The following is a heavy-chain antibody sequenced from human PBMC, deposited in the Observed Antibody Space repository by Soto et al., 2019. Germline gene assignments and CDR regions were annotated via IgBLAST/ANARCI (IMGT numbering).Heavy chain of an antibody. CDR1: GFTFSSYG. D-gene: IGHD3-9*01. V-gene: IGHV3-33*01. CDR3: ARDGFDWLLSVDFGGFDY. CDR2: IWYDGSNK. J-gene: IGHJ4*02. Sequence: QVQLVESGGGVVQPGRSLRLSCAASGFTFSSYGMHWVRQAPGKGLEWVAVIWYDGSNKYYAESVKGRFTISRDNSKNTLYLQMNSLRAEDTAVYYCARDGFDWLLSVDFGGFDYWGQGTLVTVSS.